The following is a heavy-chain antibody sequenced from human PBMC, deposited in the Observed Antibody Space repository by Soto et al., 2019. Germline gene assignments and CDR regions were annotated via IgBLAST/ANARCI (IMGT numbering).Heavy chain of an antibody. D-gene: IGHD6-19*01. Sequence: EVQLVESGGGLVKPGGALRLSCAASGFTFSSYSMNWVRQAQVQGLECVSSISSSSSYIYYADSVKGRFTISRDNAKNSLYLQMNSLRAEDTAVYYCARDARGQGYSSGCGLSSNTRYYGMDVWGQGTTVTVSS. CDR2: ISSSSSYI. CDR3: ARDARGQGYSSGCGLSSNTRYYGMDV. J-gene: IGHJ6*02. CDR1: GFTFSSYS. V-gene: IGHV3-21*01.